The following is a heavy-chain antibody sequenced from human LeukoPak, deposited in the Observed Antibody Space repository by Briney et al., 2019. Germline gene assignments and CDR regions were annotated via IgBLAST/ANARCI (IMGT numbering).Heavy chain of an antibody. V-gene: IGHV3-23*01. Sequence: GGTLRLSCAASGFTFSNYGMSWVRQAPGKGLEWVSAISGSGDYTYYADSVKGRFTISRDNSKNTLYLQMNSLRAEDTAVYYCAKGYYGSGTYGWFDPWGQGTLVTVSS. CDR2: ISGSGDYT. D-gene: IGHD3-10*01. J-gene: IGHJ5*02. CDR1: GFTFSNYG. CDR3: AKGYYGSGTYGWFDP.